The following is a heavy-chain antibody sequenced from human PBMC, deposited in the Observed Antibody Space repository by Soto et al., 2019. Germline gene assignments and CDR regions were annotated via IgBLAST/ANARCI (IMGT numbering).Heavy chain of an antibody. CDR3: AKDYSSTSYGINY. CDR1: GFTFSSYG. CDR2: MYYDGSDE. D-gene: IGHD5-18*01. V-gene: IGHV3-33*06. J-gene: IGHJ4*02. Sequence: QVQLVESGGGVVQPGRSLRLSCAASGFTFSSYGMHWVRQAPGKGLEWVAVMYYDGSDEYYADSVKGRFTIPRDNSKNTLYLQMNGLRAEYTAIYYCAKDYSSTSYGINYWGQGTLVSVSS.